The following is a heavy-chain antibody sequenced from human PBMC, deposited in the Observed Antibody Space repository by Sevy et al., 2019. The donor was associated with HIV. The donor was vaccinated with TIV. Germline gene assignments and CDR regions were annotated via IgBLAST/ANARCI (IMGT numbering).Heavy chain of an antibody. CDR3: ARDGGSYAGHDGAFDV. CDR1: GFIFSDYY. CDR2: IGSSGNTI. D-gene: IGHD2-8*01. J-gene: IGHJ3*01. Sequence: GGSLRLSCAASGFIFSDYYMTWIRQAPGMGLDWVSYIGSSGNTIYYADFVKGRFTISRDNTKNSLYLQMNSLRDEDTAVYYCARDGGSYAGHDGAFDVWGQGTMVTVSS. V-gene: IGHV3-11*04.